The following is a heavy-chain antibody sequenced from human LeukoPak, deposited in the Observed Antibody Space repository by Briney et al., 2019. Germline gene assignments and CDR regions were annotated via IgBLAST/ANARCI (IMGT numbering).Heavy chain of an antibody. CDR1: GYTFTGYY. D-gene: IGHD4-11*01. J-gene: IGHJ5*02. Sequence: ASVKVSCKASGYTFTGYYMHWVRQAPGQGLEWMGWINPNSGGTNYAQQFQGRVTMTRDTSISTAYMELSRLRSDDTAVYYCARTHDYREACFDPWGQGTLVTVSS. CDR2: INPNSGGT. V-gene: IGHV1-2*02. CDR3: ARTHDYREACFDP.